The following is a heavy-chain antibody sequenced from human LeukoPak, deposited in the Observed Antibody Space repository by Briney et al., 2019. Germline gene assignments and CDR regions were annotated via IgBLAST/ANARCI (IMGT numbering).Heavy chain of an antibody. Sequence: ASVKVSCKASGYTFTSHAMHWVRQAPGQRLEWMGWINAGNGNTKYSQKFQGRVTITRDTSASTAYMELSSLRSEDTAVYYCARSIVVVPAAIGYWGQGTLVTVSS. CDR1: GYTFTSHA. D-gene: IGHD2-2*01. CDR3: ARSIVVVPAAIGY. V-gene: IGHV1-3*01. CDR2: INAGNGNT. J-gene: IGHJ4*02.